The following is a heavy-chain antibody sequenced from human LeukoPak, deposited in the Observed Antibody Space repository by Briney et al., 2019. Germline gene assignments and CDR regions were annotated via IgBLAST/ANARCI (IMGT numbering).Heavy chain of an antibody. D-gene: IGHD3-9*01. CDR1: GFTFSDYH. J-gene: IGHJ4*02. Sequence: KPGGSLRLSCAASGFTFSDYHMSWIRQAPGKGLEWVSYISSSSDYTNYADSVKGRFTISRDNAKNSLYLQMNSLRAEDTAVYFCARDFDWFKRFDYWGQGTLVTVSS. CDR3: ARDFDWFKRFDY. CDR2: ISSSSDYT. V-gene: IGHV3-11*05.